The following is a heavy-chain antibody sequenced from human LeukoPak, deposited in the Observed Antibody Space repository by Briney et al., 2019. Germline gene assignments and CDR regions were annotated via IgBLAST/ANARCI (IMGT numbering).Heavy chain of an antibody. CDR1: GYTFTSYY. D-gene: IGHD3-22*01. CDR3: ARGRMDSSGPFIFQH. V-gene: IGHV1-46*01. Sequence: RASVTVSCKASGYTFTSYYMHWVRQAPGQGLEWMGIINPSGGSTSYAQKFQGRVTMTRDMSTSTVYMELSSLRSEDTAVYYCARGRMDSSGPFIFQHWGQGTLVTVSS. J-gene: IGHJ1*01. CDR2: INPSGGST.